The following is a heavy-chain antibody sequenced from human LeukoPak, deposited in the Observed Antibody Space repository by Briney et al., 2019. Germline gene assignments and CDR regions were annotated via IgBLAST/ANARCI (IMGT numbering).Heavy chain of an antibody. D-gene: IGHD2-2*01. CDR1: GISISNGYY. J-gene: IGHJ4*02. CDR3: ASRVVPAAFGL. CDR2: IHYSGGT. V-gene: IGHV4-38-2*02. Sequence: SETLSLTCTLSGISISNGYYWGWIRQPPGKGLEWIGSIHYSGGTYYNPSLRSRVAISVDTSKNQFSLRLTSVTAAGTAVYYCASRVVPAAFGLWGQGTLVTVSS.